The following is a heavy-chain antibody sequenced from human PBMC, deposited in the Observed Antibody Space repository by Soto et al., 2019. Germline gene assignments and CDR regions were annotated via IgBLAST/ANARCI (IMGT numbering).Heavy chain of an antibody. CDR3: AREGVGYRTNGVCRPSDPLSWFDP. J-gene: IGHJ5*02. Sequence: PGGSLRLSCAASGFTFSSYGMHWVRQAPGKGLEWVAVIWYDGSNKYYADSVKGRFTISRDNSKNTLYLQMNSLRAEDTAVYYCAREGVGYRTNGVCRPSDPLSWFDPWGQGTLVTVSS. V-gene: IGHV3-33*01. D-gene: IGHD2-8*01. CDR2: IWYDGSNK. CDR1: GFTFSSYG.